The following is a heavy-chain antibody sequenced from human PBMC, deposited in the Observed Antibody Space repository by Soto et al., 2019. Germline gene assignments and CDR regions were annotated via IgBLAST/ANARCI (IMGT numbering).Heavy chain of an antibody. V-gene: IGHV2-5*02. CDR3: AHSRNLITEDAQVGDFDY. CDR1: GFSLTTGGVG. J-gene: IGHJ4*02. Sequence: QITLKESGPTLVKHTQTLTLTCDFSGFSLTTGGVGVGWVRQPPGEALEWLALIYWDDDERYNPSLKTRLTITKDTSKNQVVLIMTNMDPVDTATYYCAHSRNLITEDAQVGDFDYWGQGTLVTVSS. D-gene: IGHD3-10*01. CDR2: IYWDDDE.